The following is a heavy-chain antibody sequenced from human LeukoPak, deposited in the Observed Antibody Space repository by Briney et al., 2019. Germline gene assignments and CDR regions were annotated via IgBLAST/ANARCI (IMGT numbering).Heavy chain of an antibody. D-gene: IGHD3-10*01. Sequence: GGSLRLSCAASGFTFSDYYMNWVRQAPVKGLEWVSYISSSGSTRYYADSVKGRFTMSRDNSKNTLFLQMNSLRAEDTAVYYCAKDALRAVPYYFDYWGQGTLVTVSS. CDR3: AKDALRAVPYYFDY. V-gene: IGHV3-11*01. CDR1: GFTFSDYY. CDR2: ISSSGSTR. J-gene: IGHJ4*02.